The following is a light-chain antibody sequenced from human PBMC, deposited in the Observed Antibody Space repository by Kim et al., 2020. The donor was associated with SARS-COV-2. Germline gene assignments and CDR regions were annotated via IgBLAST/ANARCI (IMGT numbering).Light chain of an antibody. V-gene: IGLV2-8*01. CDR3: TSYADNNNLV. CDR1: SSDVGGYNY. J-gene: IGLJ3*02. Sequence: QSALTQPPSASGSPGQSVTISCTGTSSDVGGYNYVSWYQQHPGKAPKLMMYEVSKRPSGVPDRFSGSKSGNTASLTVSGLQAEDEADYYCTSYADNNNLVFGGETQLTVL. CDR2: EVS.